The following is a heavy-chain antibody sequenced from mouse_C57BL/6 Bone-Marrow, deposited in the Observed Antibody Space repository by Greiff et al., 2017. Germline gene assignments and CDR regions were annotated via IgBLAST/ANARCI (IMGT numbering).Heavy chain of an antibody. J-gene: IGHJ3*01. CDR1: GFTFSSYG. CDR3: ARQGTPYYDYDGAWCAY. D-gene: IGHD2-4*01. Sequence: EVQLQESGGDLVKPGGSLKLSCAASGFTFSSYGMSWVRQTPDKRLEWVATISSGGSYTYYPASVKGRFTISRDNAKNTLYLQMSSLKSEDTAMYYCARQGTPYYDYDGAWCAYWGKGTLVTVSA. CDR2: ISSGGSYT. V-gene: IGHV5-6*01.